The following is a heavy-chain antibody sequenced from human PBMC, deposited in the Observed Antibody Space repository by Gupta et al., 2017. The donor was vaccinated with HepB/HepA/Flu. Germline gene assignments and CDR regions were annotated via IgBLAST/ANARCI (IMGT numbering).Heavy chain of an antibody. J-gene: IGHJ5*02. CDR2: IHHTGGT. Sequence: QLQLHESGPGLVNPSETLSLTCSVSGGSMNSLRYYWGWIRQAPGKGLEWIGSIHHTGGTYHNPSLKSRLTISVDTSKNQFSLSLSSVTTADTAVYYCTRHPTFVWFDPWGQGTLVTVSS. V-gene: IGHV4-39*01. D-gene: IGHD3-3*01. CDR3: TRHPTFVWFDP. CDR1: GGSMNSLRYY.